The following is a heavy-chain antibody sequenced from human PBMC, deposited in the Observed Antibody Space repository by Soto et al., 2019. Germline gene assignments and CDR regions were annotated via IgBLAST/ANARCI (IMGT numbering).Heavy chain of an antibody. CDR3: ARLDYQSSGSYAFDI. V-gene: IGHV4-30-2*01. CDR1: GASVSSGSYS. J-gene: IGHJ3*02. Sequence: QLQLQESDSGLVRPAQTLSLTCAVSGASVSSGSYSWSWIWQPPGKGLEWIGFYFQGGDAYYNPSLESRVTISVDRSKNQFSLKLRSVTAADTAVYYCARLDYQSSGSYAFDIWGQGTTVTVSS. D-gene: IGHD3-22*01. CDR2: YFQGGDA.